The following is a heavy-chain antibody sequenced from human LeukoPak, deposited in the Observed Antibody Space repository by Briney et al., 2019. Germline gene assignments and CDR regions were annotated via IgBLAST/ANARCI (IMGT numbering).Heavy chain of an antibody. CDR2: MNPNNANT. J-gene: IGHJ1*01. D-gene: IGHD6-19*01. Sequence: ASVKVSCKASGYTFTSYDINWVRQATGQVLEWLGWMNPNNANTDYAQKFQGRVTLTRNTSISTAYMELSSLRSEDTAVYFCTRGGPVAGTHKYFQHWGQGTLVTVSS. CDR1: GYTFTSYD. CDR3: TRGGPVAGTHKYFQH. V-gene: IGHV1-8*01.